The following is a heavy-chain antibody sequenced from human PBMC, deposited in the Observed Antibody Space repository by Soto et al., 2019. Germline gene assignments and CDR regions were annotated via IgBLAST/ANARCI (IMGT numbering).Heavy chain of an antibody. CDR2: VIPIFGTP. J-gene: IGHJ6*02. V-gene: IGHV1-69*01. CDR1: GGTFSTYA. D-gene: IGHD2-15*01. Sequence: QVQLVQSGAEVKKPGSSVKVSCKAPGGTFSTYAISWVRQAPGQGLEWMGGVIPIFGTPKYDKKFQGRVTITEDESTSTGYMELRSLRSEDTAVYYCARSQGGSSSLDIYYYYYYGMDVWGQGTTVTVSS. CDR3: ARSQGGSSSLDIYYYYYYGMDV.